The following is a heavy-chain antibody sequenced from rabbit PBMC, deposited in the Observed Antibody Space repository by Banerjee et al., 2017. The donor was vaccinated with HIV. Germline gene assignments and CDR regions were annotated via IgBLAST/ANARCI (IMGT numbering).Heavy chain of an antibody. CDR1: GFSFSNKYV. CDR3: ARDLAGVIGWNFDL. CDR2: IYAGSSGTN. Sequence: QEQLEESGGGLVQPEGSLTLTCTASGFSFSNKYVMCWVRQAPGKGLEWIACIYAGSSGTNYYASWAKGRFTISKTSSTTVTLQMTSLTAADTATYFCARDLAGVIGWNFDLWGPGTLVTVS. J-gene: IGHJ4*01. D-gene: IGHD4-1*01. V-gene: IGHV1S45*01.